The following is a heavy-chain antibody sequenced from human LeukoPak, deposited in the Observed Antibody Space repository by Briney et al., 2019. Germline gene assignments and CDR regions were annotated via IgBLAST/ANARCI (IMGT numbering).Heavy chain of an antibody. CDR2: IGGSGGST. Sequence: GRSMTLSSPASAFISSSYAMSWVRQAPGTGLEWVASIGGSGGSTNYADSVRDRFTIPRDNPKNTLYLQVNSLIAKDTAVYYCAKDAAGVTMIVVVTLEYFQHWGQGTLVTVSS. CDR1: AFISSSYA. D-gene: IGHD3-22*01. CDR3: AKDAAGVTMIVVVTLEYFQH. J-gene: IGHJ1*01. V-gene: IGHV3-23*01.